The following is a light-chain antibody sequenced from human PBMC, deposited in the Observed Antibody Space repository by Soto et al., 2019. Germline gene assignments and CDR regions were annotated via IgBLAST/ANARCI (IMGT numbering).Light chain of an antibody. CDR3: QNYNSVPYT. V-gene: IGKV1-27*01. Sequence: EIRLTQSPSSLSASVGDRVTIACRASHDINNFLAWYQQKPGKVPELLMYAASSLKSEVPSRFSGSGSGTDFTLTIDSLQPEDFATYFCQNYNSVPYTFGQGTKLEIK. CDR1: HDINNF. CDR2: AAS. J-gene: IGKJ2*01.